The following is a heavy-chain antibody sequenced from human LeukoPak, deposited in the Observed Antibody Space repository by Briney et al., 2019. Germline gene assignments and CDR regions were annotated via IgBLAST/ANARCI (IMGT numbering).Heavy chain of an antibody. CDR1: GYTFTGYY. J-gene: IGHJ6*02. V-gene: IGHV1-2*02. D-gene: IGHD7-27*01. Sequence: GASVKVSCKASGYTFTGYYMHWVRQAPGQGLEWMGWINPNSGGTNYAQKFQGRVTMTRDTSISTAYMELSRLRSDDTAVYDCARAQLGILYYYGMDVWGQGTAVTVSS. CDR3: ARAQLGILYYYGMDV. CDR2: INPNSGGT.